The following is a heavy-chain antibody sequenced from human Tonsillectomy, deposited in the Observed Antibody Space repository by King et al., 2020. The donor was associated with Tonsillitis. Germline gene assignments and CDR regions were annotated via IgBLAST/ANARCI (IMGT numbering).Heavy chain of an antibody. CDR3: ARDRSPSGANPFDY. CDR2: ISAHNGNR. D-gene: IGHD4/OR15-4a*01. Sequence: QLVQSGSEVKKPGASVKVSCKASGYDFTMYGLTWLRQAPGQGLEWLGWISAHNGNRNYAQKFQDRLNMTTDTSTNTAYMELRGLTSGDTAVYYCARDRSPSGANPFDYWGQGTLVAVSS. CDR1: GYDFTMYG. V-gene: IGHV1-18*04. J-gene: IGHJ4*02.